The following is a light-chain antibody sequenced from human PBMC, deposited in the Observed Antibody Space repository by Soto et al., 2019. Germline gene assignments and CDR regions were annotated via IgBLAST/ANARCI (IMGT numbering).Light chain of an antibody. CDR3: CSYAGTSTYV. V-gene: IGLV2-23*02. J-gene: IGLJ1*01. CDR2: EVS. Sequence: QSALTQPASVSGSPGQSITISCTGTSSDVGSYNLVSWYQQHPGKVPKLMIYEVSKRPSGISNRFSGSKSGITASLTISGLQAEDEADYYCCSYAGTSTYVFGTGTKLTVL. CDR1: SSDVGSYNL.